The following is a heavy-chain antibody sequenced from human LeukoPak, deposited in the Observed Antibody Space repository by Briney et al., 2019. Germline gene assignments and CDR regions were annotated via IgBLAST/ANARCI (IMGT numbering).Heavy chain of an antibody. CDR2: INAGNGNT. CDR3: ARDYRLVGATTGLDY. D-gene: IGHD1-26*01. CDR1: GYTFTSYA. V-gene: IGHV1-3*01. J-gene: IGHJ4*02. Sequence: ASVKVSCKASGYTFTSYAMHWVRQAPGQRLEWMGWINAGNGNTKYSQKFQGRVTITRDTSASTAYMELSSLRSEDTAVYYCARDYRLVGATTGLDYWGQGTLVTVSS.